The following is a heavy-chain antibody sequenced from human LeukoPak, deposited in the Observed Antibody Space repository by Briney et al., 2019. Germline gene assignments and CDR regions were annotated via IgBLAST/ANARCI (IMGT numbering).Heavy chain of an antibody. D-gene: IGHD3-10*01. CDR2: ISGSGGST. CDR1: GFTFSSYA. J-gene: IGHJ4*02. V-gene: IGHV3-23*01. Sequence: GGSLRLSCAASGFTFSSYAMSWVRQAPGKGLEWVSAISGSGGSTYYADSVKGRFTISRDNARRSLYLQMNSLRVEDTAMYYCVSSLHGFSYGPGYWGQGTLVIVSS. CDR3: VSSLHGFSYGPGY.